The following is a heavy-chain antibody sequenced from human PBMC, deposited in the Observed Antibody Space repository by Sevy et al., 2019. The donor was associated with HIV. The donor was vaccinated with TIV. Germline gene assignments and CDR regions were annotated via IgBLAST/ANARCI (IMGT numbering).Heavy chain of an antibody. CDR1: GGSISSHY. D-gene: IGHD3-3*01. J-gene: IGHJ4*02. V-gene: IGHV4-4*07. Sequence: SETLSLTCSVSGGSISSHYWSWIRQPAGEGLEWIGRIDTSGGTNYNPSLKTRVTMSIDTSKNQFSLRLRSVTAEDTAVYYCARYNFWSGHYDYFDYWGPGALVTVSS. CDR2: IDTSGGT. CDR3: ARYNFWSGHYDYFDY.